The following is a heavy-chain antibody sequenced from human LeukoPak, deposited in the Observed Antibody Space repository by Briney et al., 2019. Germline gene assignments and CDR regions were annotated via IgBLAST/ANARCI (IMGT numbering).Heavy chain of an antibody. CDR1: GFTFSTYR. CDR3: ARDPTAERITITLYGMAV. D-gene: IGHD3-3*01. Sequence: GGSLRLSCAASGFTFSTYRIHWVRQIPGKGLGWVSRINSDGRSTSYADSVKGRFTISRDNAKNTMYLQMNSLRAEDTALYYCARDPTAERITITLYGMAVWGQGNTVTVSS. CDR2: INSDGRST. V-gene: IGHV3-74*01. J-gene: IGHJ6*02.